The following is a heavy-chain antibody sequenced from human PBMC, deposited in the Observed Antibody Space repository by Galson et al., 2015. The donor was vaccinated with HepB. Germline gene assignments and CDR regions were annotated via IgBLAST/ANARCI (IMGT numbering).Heavy chain of an antibody. Sequence: SLRLSCAASGFTFSSYGMHWVRQAPGKGLEWVAVIWYDGSNKYYADSVKGRFTISRDNSKNTLYLQMNSLRAEDTAVYYCARDAGNGGIPYFDYWGQGTLVTVSS. V-gene: IGHV3-33*01. CDR3: ARDAGNGGIPYFDY. CDR1: GFTFSSYG. CDR2: IWYDGSNK. D-gene: IGHD2-8*01. J-gene: IGHJ4*02.